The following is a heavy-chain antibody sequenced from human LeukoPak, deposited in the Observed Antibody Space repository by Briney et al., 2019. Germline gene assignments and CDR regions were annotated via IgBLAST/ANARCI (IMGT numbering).Heavy chain of an antibody. CDR2: INYGGTT. D-gene: IGHD6-19*01. Sequence: PETLSLTCTVSGGSISGSLNYWGWIRQPPRKGLEWIGSINYGGTTYYNPSLKSRVTISVDTSKNQFSLKLSSVTAADTAVYYCARLGSGYPDYWGQGTLVTVSS. CDR3: ARLGSGYPDY. CDR1: GGSISGSLNY. V-gene: IGHV4-39*01. J-gene: IGHJ4*02.